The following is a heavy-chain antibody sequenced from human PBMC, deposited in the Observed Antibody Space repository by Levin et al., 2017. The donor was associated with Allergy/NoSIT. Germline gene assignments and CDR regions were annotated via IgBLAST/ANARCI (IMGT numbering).Heavy chain of an antibody. CDR3: AADRDSSWLFDY. V-gene: IGHV1-58*01. CDR1: GFTFTSSA. D-gene: IGHD6-13*01. CDR2: IVVGSGNT. Sequence: ASVKVSCKASGFTFTSSAVQWVRQARGQRLEWIGWIVVGSGNTNYAQKFQERVTITRDMSTSTAYMELSSLRSEDTAVYYCAADRDSSWLFDYWGQGTLVTVSS. J-gene: IGHJ4*02.